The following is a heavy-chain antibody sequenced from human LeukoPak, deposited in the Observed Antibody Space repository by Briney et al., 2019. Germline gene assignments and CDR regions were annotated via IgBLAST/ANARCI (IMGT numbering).Heavy chain of an antibody. CDR3: ARSGYNYGPYDY. V-gene: IGHV4-59*01. CDR2: IYYSGST. J-gene: IGHJ4*02. D-gene: IGHD5-18*01. Sequence: ASETLSLTCSVSGGSMNNYFWSWIRQPPGKGQEWIGYIYYSGSTNYNPSLKSRVTISVDTSKNQFSLKLSSVTAADTAVYYCARSGYNYGPYDYWGQGSLVTVSS. CDR1: GGSMNNYF.